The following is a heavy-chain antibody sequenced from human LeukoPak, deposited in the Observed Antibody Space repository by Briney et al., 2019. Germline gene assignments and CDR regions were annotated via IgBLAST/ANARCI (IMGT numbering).Heavy chain of an antibody. V-gene: IGHV1-69*06. D-gene: IGHD4-17*01. CDR2: IIPIFGTA. CDR3: ARVGTDDYDPNDAFDI. J-gene: IGHJ3*02. CDR1: GYTFTGYY. Sequence: SVKVSCKASGYTFTGYYMHWVRQAPGQGLEWMGGIIPIFGTANYAQKFQGRVTITADKSTSTAYMELSSLRSEDTAVYYCARVGTDDYDPNDAFDIWGQGTMVTVSS.